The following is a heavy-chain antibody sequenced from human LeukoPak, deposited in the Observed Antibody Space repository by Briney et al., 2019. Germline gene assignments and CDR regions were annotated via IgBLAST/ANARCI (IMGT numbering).Heavy chain of an antibody. CDR3: ARFKYDFWSGSRSYYFYGMDV. J-gene: IGHJ6*02. CDR1: GGSISSHY. V-gene: IGHV4-59*08. CDR2: IYYSGST. Sequence: SETLSLTCTVSGGSISSHYWSWIRQPPGKGLEWIGYIYYSGSTTYTPSLKGRVTISLDTSKNQFSLKLSSVTAADTAVYYCARFKYDFWSGSRSYYFYGMDVWGQGTTVTVSS. D-gene: IGHD3-3*01.